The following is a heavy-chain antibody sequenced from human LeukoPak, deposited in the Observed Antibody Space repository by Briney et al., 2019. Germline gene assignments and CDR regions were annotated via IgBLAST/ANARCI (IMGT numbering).Heavy chain of an antibody. CDR2: ISAYNGNT. V-gene: IGHV1-18*01. Sequence: VKVSCKASGYTFTSYGISWVRQAPGQGLEWMGWISAYNGNTNDAQKLQGRVPMTTDTSTSTAYMELRSLRSDGTAVYYCAGVRQDDFWSGYYYFDYWGKGTLVTVSS. CDR3: AGVRQDDFWSGYYYFDY. D-gene: IGHD3-3*01. CDR1: GYTFTSYG. J-gene: IGHJ4*02.